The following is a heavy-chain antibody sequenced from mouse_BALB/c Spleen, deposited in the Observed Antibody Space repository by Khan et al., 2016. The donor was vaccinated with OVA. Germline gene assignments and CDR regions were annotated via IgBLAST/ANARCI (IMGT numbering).Heavy chain of an antibody. J-gene: IGHJ3*01. V-gene: IGHV1S136*01. CDR2: INPHNDGT. CDR1: GYTFTNYV. D-gene: IGHD4-1*01. Sequence: VQLQQSGPELVKPGASVKMSCKASGYTFTNYVTHWVKQKPGQGLEWIGYINPHNDGTRFHEKFKGKATLTSDKSSSTAYMELSSLTSADSAVYYCAREASNCDFAFAYWGQGTLVTVSA. CDR3: AREASNCDFAFAY.